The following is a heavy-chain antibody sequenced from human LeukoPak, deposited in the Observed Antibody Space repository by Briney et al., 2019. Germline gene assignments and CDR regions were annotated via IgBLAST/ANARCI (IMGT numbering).Heavy chain of an antibody. CDR2: ISSNGDNT. CDR3: VRGTGY. J-gene: IGHJ4*02. V-gene: IGHV3-64D*06. Sequence: PGGSLRLFCPVSGFTFSTYVMHWVRQAPGKGLEYVSAISSNGDNTYYADSVKGRFTISRDNSKNTLYLQMSSLRADDTAVYYCVRGTGYWGQGTLVTVSS. CDR1: GFTFSTYV.